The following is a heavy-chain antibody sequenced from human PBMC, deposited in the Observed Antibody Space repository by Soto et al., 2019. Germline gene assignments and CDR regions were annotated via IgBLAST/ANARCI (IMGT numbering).Heavy chain of an antibody. V-gene: IGHV1-69*01. J-gene: IGHJ4*02. CDR1: GGTFSTSS. D-gene: IGHD3-10*01. CDR2: IIPIFPRT. CDR3: SRNVVRSTAGDS. Sequence: QLQLVQSGTEVKEPGSSVKVSCKASGGTFSTSSFVWVRQGPGQGLEWMGGIIPIFPRTNFAQKVQGRGTLRADESPRTTYLELRSLTSGDTGLFYWSRNVVRSTAGDSWGQGTLVTVSS.